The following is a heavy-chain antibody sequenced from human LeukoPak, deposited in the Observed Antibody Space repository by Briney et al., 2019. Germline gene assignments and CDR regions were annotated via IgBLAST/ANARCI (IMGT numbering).Heavy chain of an antibody. D-gene: IGHD3-10*01. CDR1: GYTFTSYD. V-gene: IGHV1-8*01. CDR3: ARAPSRRGYYYGSGRSFDP. Sequence: ASVKVSCKASGYTFTSYDINWVRQATGQGLEWMGWMNPNSGNTGYAQKFQGRVTMTRNTSISTAYMELSSLGSEDTAVYYCARAPSRRGYYYGSGRSFDPWGQGTLVTVSS. J-gene: IGHJ5*02. CDR2: MNPNSGNT.